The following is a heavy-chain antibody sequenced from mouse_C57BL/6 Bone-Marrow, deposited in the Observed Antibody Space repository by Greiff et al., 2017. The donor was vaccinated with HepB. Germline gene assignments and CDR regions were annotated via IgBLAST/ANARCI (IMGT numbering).Heavy chain of an antibody. CDR2: IDPETGGT. CDR1: GYTFTDYE. D-gene: IGHD1-1*01. Sequence: QVQLQQSGAELVRPGASVTLSCKASGYTFTDYEMHWVKQTPVHGLEWIGAIDPETGGTAYNQKFKGKAILTADKTSSTAYMELRRLTSEDSAVYYRTRPVVARGFAYWGQGTLVTVSA. J-gene: IGHJ3*01. V-gene: IGHV1-15*01. CDR3: TRPVVARGFAY.